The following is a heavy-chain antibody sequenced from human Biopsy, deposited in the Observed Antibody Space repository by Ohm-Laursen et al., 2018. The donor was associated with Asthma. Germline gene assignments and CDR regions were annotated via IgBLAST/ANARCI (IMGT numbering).Heavy chain of an antibody. CDR1: YGPITSGGYY. D-gene: IGHD3-22*01. Sequence: SQTLSLTCAVSYGPITSGGYYWTSIRQQPGKGLERIGFIYYSGSTYYNPSLKSRVSTSLDTSKNQFSLKLSSVTAADTAVYYCARAQDYYDSRGYYRSFDYWGQGTLVTDSS. CDR2: IYYSGST. J-gene: IGHJ4*02. CDR3: ARAQDYYDSRGYYRSFDY. V-gene: IGHV4-31*11.